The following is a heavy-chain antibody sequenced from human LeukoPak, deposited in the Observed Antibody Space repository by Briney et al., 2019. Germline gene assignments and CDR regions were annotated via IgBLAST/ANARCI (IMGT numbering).Heavy chain of an antibody. CDR1: GFTFNSYA. D-gene: IGHD5-18*01. Sequence: GGSLRLSCAASGFTFNSYAMSWVRQAPGKGLECVSGISDSGGSTYYADPVKGRFTISRDNSKNTLYLQMNSLSAEDTAVYYCVKSPTRGYSFGYADYWGQGTLVTVSS. J-gene: IGHJ4*02. CDR2: ISDSGGST. V-gene: IGHV3-23*01. CDR3: VKSPTRGYSFGYADY.